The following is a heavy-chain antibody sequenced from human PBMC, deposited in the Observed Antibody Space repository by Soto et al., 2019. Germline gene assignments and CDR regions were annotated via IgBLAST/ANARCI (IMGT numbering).Heavy chain of an antibody. CDR3: ARDPAVVVAATNFDY. CDR1: GFTFSNYW. V-gene: IGHV3-7*03. J-gene: IGHJ4*02. D-gene: IGHD2-15*01. Sequence: PGGSLRLSCAASGFTFSNYWMSWVRQAPGKGLEWVANIKQDGSEEYCVDSVKGRFTISRDNAKNSLYLQMNSLRAEDTAVYYCARDPAVVVAATNFDYWGQGTLVTAPQ. CDR2: IKQDGSEE.